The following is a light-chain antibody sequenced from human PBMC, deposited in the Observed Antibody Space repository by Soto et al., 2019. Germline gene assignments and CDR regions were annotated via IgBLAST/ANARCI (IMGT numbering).Light chain of an antibody. Sequence: QAVVTQSPSASASLGASVKRTCTLSSGHSNYAIAWHQQQSEKGPRYLMKLNSDGSHSKGDGIPDRFSGSSSGAERYLTISSLQSEDEADYYCQTWGSGIVVFGGGTKLTVL. CDR3: QTWGSGIVV. J-gene: IGLJ2*01. CDR2: LNSDGSH. CDR1: SGHSNYA. V-gene: IGLV4-69*01.